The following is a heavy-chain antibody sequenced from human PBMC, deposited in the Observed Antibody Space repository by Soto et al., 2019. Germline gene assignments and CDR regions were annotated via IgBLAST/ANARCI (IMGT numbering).Heavy chain of an antibody. Sequence: QVQLVESGGGVVQPGRSLRLSCAASGFTFSSYGMHWVRRAPGKGLEWVAVISYDGSNPYYADSVKGRFTISRDNSKNTLYLQMNSLRAEDTAVYFCAKGADYYDSTGYYDPFDYWGQGTLVTVSS. CDR3: AKGADYYDSTGYYDPFDY. J-gene: IGHJ4*02. CDR2: ISYDGSNP. CDR1: GFTFSSYG. D-gene: IGHD3-22*01. V-gene: IGHV3-30*18.